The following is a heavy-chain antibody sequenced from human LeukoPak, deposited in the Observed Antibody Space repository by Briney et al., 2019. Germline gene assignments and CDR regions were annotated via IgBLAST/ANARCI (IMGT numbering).Heavy chain of an antibody. CDR2: ISGSSSYI. Sequence: GGSLRLSCAASGFTFSNYSLNWVRQAPGKGLEWVSSISGSSSYIYYADSVKGRFTISRDNAKNSLYLQMNSLRAEDTAVYYCARDGSYDILTGYTSGMDVWGQGTTVTVSS. D-gene: IGHD3-9*01. V-gene: IGHV3-21*01. J-gene: IGHJ6*02. CDR3: ARDGSYDILTGYTSGMDV. CDR1: GFTFSNYS.